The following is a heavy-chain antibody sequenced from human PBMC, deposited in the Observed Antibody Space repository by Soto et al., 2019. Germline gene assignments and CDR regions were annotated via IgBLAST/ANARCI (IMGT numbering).Heavy chain of an antibody. CDR3: VKQPAYGGVDDH. CDR2: ISKDGSSK. D-gene: IGHD4-17*01. J-gene: IGHJ4*02. CDR1: GFTFSSYG. V-gene: IGHV3-30*18. Sequence: GGSLRLSCAASGFTFSSYGMQWVRQAPGKGLEWVALISKDGSSKYYADSMKGRFTISRDNSKNTLYLQMISLRAEDTAVYYCVKQPAYGGVDDHWGLGTLVTVSS.